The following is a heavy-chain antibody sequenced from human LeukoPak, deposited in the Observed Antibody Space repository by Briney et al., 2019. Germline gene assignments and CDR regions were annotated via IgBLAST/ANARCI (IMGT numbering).Heavy chain of an antibody. CDR3: AKDPQDFYGSSGYRPERY. Sequence: GGSLRLSCAASGFNLRSYGMQWVRQAPGKGLEWVTLISYDGTDKYYAASVRGRFTISRDNSKNTLYLQMNSLRPEDTGVYYCAKDPQDFYGSSGYRPERYWGQGTLVTVSS. V-gene: IGHV3-30*18. CDR2: ISYDGTDK. D-gene: IGHD3-22*01. J-gene: IGHJ4*02. CDR1: GFNLRSYG.